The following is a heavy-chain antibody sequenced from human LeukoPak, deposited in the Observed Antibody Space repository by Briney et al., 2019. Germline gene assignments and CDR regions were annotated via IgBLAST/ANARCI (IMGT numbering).Heavy chain of an antibody. CDR3: ARDQAFVTPIDY. D-gene: IGHD2-15*01. J-gene: IGHJ4*02. Sequence: SETLSLTCTVSGYSISSGYYWGWIRPPPGKGLEWIGSIYHSGSTYYNPSLKSRVTISVDTSKNQFSLKLSSVTAADTAVYYCARDQAFVTPIDYWGQGTLVTVSS. CDR1: GYSISSGYY. V-gene: IGHV4-38-2*02. CDR2: IYHSGST.